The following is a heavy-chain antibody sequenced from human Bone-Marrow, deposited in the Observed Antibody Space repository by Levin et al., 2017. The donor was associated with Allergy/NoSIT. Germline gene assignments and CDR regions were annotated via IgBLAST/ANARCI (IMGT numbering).Heavy chain of an antibody. CDR2: ISSSSSTI. J-gene: IGHJ6*03. Sequence: PGGSLRLSCAASGFTFSSYSMNWVRQAPGKGLEWVSYISSSSSTIYYADSVKGRFTISRDNAKNSLYLQMNSLRAEDTAVYYCARYAPDGSGRGALYYYYMDVWGKGTTVTVSS. D-gene: IGHD3-10*01. V-gene: IGHV3-48*01. CDR3: ARYAPDGSGRGALYYYYMDV. CDR1: GFTFSSYS.